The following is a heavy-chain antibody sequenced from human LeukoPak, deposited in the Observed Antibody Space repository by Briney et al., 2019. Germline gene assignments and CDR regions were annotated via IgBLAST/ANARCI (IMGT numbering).Heavy chain of an antibody. D-gene: IGHD3-3*01. J-gene: IGHJ4*02. V-gene: IGHV3-74*01. CDR3: ARGKSGVVDY. CDR2: INGDGSST. CDR1: GFTFSPYW. Sequence: GGSLRLSCAASGFTFSPYWMHWVRQAPGKGLVWVSRINGDGSSTSYADSVKGRVTISRDNAKNTLYLQMNSLRAEDAAVFYCARGKSGVVDYWGQGTLVTVSS.